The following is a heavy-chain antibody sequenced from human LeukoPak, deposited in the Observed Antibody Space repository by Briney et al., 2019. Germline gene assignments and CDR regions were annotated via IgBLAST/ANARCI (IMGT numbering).Heavy chain of an antibody. D-gene: IGHD6-19*01. CDR2: ISRDSSNI. CDR1: GFTFTSYS. J-gene: IGHJ4*02. V-gene: IGHV3-48*02. CDR3: ASSWIVAGIIDY. Sequence: GGSLRLSCAASGFTFTSYSINWVRQAPGKGLEWVSYISRDSSNIYYADSVKGRFTISRDNAKNSLYLQMNSLRDDDTGVYYCASSWIVAGIIDYWGQGTLVTVSS.